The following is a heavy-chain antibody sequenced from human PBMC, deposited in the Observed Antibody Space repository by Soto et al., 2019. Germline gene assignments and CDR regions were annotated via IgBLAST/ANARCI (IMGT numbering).Heavy chain of an antibody. J-gene: IGHJ4*02. CDR1: GGSFSSYA. V-gene: IGHV1-69*06. Sequence: QVQLAQSGAEVKKPGSSVKVSCKASGGSFSSYAITWVRQSPGQGLEWMGGIIPISDTAHYAQNFQGRVTMTADKSTTTALMVLRRLRSEDTALYHRATILGGFLEYCGQGTQVPSAS. D-gene: IGHD3-3*01. CDR2: IIPISDTA. CDR3: ATILGGFLEY.